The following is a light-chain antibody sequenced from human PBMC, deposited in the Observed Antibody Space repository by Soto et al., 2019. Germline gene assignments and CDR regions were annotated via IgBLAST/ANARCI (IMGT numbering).Light chain of an antibody. CDR3: QHYNKLPLT. CDR1: QSVSSN. V-gene: IGKV3-15*01. J-gene: IGKJ4*01. CDR2: GAS. Sequence: EIVLTQSPATLSVSPGERATLSCRASQSVSSNLAWYQQKPGQAPRLVIYGASTRSLGNPARFSGSGSGTEFTRTISSLQSEDFAVYYCQHYNKLPLTFGGGAKVEIK.